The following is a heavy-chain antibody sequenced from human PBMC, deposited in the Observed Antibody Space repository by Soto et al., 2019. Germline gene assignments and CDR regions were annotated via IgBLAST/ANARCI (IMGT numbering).Heavy chain of an antibody. V-gene: IGHV3-74*01. Sequence: GSLRLSCAASGFTFSSYWMHWVRQAPGKGLVWVSRINSGGYSTNYADSLKGRFTISKDNAKNTLYLQMNSLRAEDTAVYYCARGYSSGFDAFDIWGQGTMVTVS. J-gene: IGHJ3*02. CDR1: GFTFSSYW. CDR2: INSGGYST. D-gene: IGHD6-19*01. CDR3: ARGYSSGFDAFDI.